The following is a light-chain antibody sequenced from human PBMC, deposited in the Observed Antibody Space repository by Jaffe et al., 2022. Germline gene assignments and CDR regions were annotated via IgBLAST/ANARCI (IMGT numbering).Light chain of an antibody. J-gene: IGKJ1*01. V-gene: IGKV1-39*01. Sequence: DIQMTQSPSSLSASAGDRVTIACRASQSIKNYLNWYRQKPGKAPELLIYAASNLESGVPSRFSGSGSGTDFTLTISSLHPEDVATYYCQQTYGAPWTFGQGTRVDIK. CDR2: AAS. CDR1: QSIKNY. CDR3: QQTYGAPWT.